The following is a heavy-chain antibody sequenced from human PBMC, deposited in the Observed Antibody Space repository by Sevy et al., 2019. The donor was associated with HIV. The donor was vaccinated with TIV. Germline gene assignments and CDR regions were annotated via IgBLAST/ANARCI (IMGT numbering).Heavy chain of an antibody. CDR2: VNPRNGVT. D-gene: IGHD3-10*01. V-gene: IGHV1-2*02. CDR3: ARARLGPLGSLDS. CDR1: GYTFTGQY. J-gene: IGHJ4*02. Sequence: ASVKVSCKASGYTFTGQYIHWVRQVPGQGLEWVGWVNPRNGVTKTAQSFEGRVTLTRDTSISTANLEMGSLTSDDTAVYFCARARLGPLGSLDSWGQGTLVTVSS.